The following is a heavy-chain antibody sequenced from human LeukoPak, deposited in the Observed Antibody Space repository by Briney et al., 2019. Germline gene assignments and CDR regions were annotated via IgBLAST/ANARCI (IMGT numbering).Heavy chain of an antibody. V-gene: IGHV1-46*01. CDR2: INPSGGST. D-gene: IGHD6-19*01. J-gene: IGHJ6*03. CDR3: ARDPSSGWYYYYMDV. Sequence: ASVRVSCKASGYTFTSYYMHWVRQAPGQGLEWMGIINPSGGSTSYAQKFQGRVTMTRDMSTSTVYMELGSRRSEDTAVYYCARDPSSGWYYYYMDVWGKGTTVTVSS. CDR1: GYTFTSYY.